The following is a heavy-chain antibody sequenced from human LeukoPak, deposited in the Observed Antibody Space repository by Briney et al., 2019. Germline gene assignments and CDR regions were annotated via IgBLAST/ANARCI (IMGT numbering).Heavy chain of an antibody. CDR3: ARGKKNDFWSGRSDAFDI. CDR2: INPSGGST. J-gene: IGHJ3*02. CDR1: GYTFTSYY. D-gene: IGHD3-3*01. Sequence: GASVKVSCKASGYTFTSYYMHWVRQAPGQGLEWMGIINPSGGSTSYAQKFQGRVTMTRDTSTSTVYMELCSLRSEDTAVYYCARGKKNDFWSGRSDAFDIWGQGTMVTVSS. V-gene: IGHV1-46*01.